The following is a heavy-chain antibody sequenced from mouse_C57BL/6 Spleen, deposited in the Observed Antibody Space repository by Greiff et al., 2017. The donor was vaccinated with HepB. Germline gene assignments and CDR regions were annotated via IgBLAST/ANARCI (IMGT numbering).Heavy chain of an antibody. D-gene: IGHD1-1*01. CDR1: GFTFSDYG. CDR3: ATLFFYYYGEDY. Sequence: EVKLVESGGGLVKPGGSLKLSCAASGFTFSDYGMHWVRQAPEKGLEWVAYISSGSSTIYYADTVKGRFTISRDNAKNTLFLQMTSLRSEDTAMYYCATLFFYYYGEDYWGQGTTLTVSS. V-gene: IGHV5-17*01. CDR2: ISSGSSTI. J-gene: IGHJ2*01.